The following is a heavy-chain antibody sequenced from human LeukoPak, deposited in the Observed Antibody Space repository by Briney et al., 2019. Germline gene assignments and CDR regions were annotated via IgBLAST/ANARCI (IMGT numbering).Heavy chain of an antibody. CDR3: AKDMPKYDYGGNSVRY. CDR2: ISGSGGST. J-gene: IGHJ4*02. V-gene: IGHV3-23*01. D-gene: IGHD4-23*01. Sequence: GGSLRLSCAASGFTVSDNYMSWVRQAPGKGLEWVSVISGSGGSTYYADSVKGRFTISRDNSKNTLYLQMNSLRAEDTAVYYCAKDMPKYDYGGNSVRYWGQGTLVTVSS. CDR1: GFTVSDNY.